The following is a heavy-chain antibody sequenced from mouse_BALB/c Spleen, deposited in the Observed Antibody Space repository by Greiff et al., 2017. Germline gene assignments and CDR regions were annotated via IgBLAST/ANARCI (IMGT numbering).Heavy chain of an antibody. V-gene: IGHV1S16*01. CDR3: TIITTVEDYCDY. Sequence: VQLQQSGAELVKPGASVKLSCKASGYTFTSYYMYWVKQRPGQGLEWIGEINPSNGGTNFNEKFKSKATLTVDKSSSTAYMQLSSLTSEDSAVYYCTIITTVEDYCDYWGQGTTLTVSS. CDR2: INPSNGGT. D-gene: IGHD1-1*01. J-gene: IGHJ2*01. CDR1: GYTFTSYY.